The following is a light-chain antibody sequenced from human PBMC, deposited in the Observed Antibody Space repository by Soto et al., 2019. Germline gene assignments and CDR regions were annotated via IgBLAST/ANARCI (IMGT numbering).Light chain of an antibody. CDR3: MQALQTPLT. J-gene: IGKJ4*01. V-gene: IGKV2-28*01. CDR1: QSLLQSNGYNY. CDR2: LGS. Sequence: DIEMAQSPLSLSVTPGEPASISCRSSQSLLQSNGYNYLDWYLQKPGQSPQLLIYLGSHRPSGVPDRFSGSGSGTDFTLKIGGVEAEDVGVYYCMQALQTPLTFGGGTKVDIK.